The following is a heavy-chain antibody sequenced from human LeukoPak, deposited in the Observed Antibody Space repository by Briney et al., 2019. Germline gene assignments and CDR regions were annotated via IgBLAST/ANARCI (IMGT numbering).Heavy chain of an antibody. CDR1: GGSFSGYY. D-gene: IGHD5-18*01. CDR3: ARGLDDTTILTLFDY. V-gene: IGHV4-34*01. J-gene: IGHJ4*02. CDR2: VNHSGST. Sequence: NSSETLSLTCAVYGGSFSGYYWSWIQQPPGRGLEWIGEVNHSGSTNYNPSLKSRVTISVDTSKNQFSLKLSSVTAADTALYYCARGLDDTTILTLFDYWGQGTLVTVSS.